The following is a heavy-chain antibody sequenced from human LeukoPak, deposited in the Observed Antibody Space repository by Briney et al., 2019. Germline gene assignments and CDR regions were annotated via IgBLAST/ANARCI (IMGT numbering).Heavy chain of an antibody. CDR2: IYSGGST. CDR3: AKGGAGYCSSTSCLYYFDY. J-gene: IGHJ4*02. Sequence: GGSLRLSCAASGFTFSSYEMNWVRQAPGKGLEWVSVIYSGGSTNYADSVKGRFTISRDNSKNTLYLQMNSLRAEDTAVYYCAKGGAGYCSSTSCLYYFDYWGQGTLVTVST. V-gene: IGHV3-53*01. D-gene: IGHD2-2*01. CDR1: GFTFSSYE.